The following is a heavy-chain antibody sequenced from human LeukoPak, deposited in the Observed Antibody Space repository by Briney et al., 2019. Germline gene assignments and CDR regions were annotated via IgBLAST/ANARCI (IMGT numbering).Heavy chain of an antibody. CDR1: GGSISSYY. Sequence: SETLSLTCTVSGGSISSYYWTWIRQPPGKGLEWIGCVYYSGSPNYNPSLKSRVTISVDTSKNQFSLKLSSVTAADTAVYYRARYHGSSSWYWYFDYWGQGTLVTVSS. J-gene: IGHJ4*02. V-gene: IGHV4-59*01. D-gene: IGHD6-13*01. CDR2: VYYSGSP. CDR3: ARYHGSSSWYWYFDY.